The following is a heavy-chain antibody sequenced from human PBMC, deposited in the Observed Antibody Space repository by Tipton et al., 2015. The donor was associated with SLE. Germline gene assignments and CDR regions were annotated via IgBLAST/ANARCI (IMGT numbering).Heavy chain of an antibody. CDR3: ARSLIAVAGTGVYYYGMDV. V-gene: IGHV1-46*01. CDR1: GYTFTSYY. Sequence: QSGVEVKKPGASVKVSCKASGYTFTSYYMHWVRQAPGQGLEWMGIINPSGGSTSYAQKFQGRVTMTRDTSTSTVYMELSSLRSEDTAVYYCARSLIAVAGTGVYYYGMDVWGQGTTVTVSS. D-gene: IGHD6-19*01. J-gene: IGHJ6*02. CDR2: INPSGGST.